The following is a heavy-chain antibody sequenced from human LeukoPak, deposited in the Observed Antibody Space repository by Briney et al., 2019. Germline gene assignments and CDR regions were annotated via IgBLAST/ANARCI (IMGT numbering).Heavy chain of an antibody. CDR2: MYYSGGT. Sequence: SETLSLTCTVSGDSISSSSNYWGWIRQPPGKGLEWIGSMYYSGGTYYNPSLKSRVTISVDTSKNQFSLKLSSVTAADAAVYYCARGYRGSYWYFDYWGQGTLVTVSS. D-gene: IGHD1-26*01. J-gene: IGHJ4*02. CDR1: GDSISSSSNY. V-gene: IGHV4-39*01. CDR3: ARGYRGSYWYFDY.